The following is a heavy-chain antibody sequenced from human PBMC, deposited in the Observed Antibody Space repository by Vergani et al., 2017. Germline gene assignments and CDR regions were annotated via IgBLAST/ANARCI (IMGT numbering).Heavy chain of an antibody. J-gene: IGHJ6*03. Sequence: EVQLVQSGAEVKKPGESLKISCKGSGYSFTSYWIGWVRQMPGKGLEWMGIIYPGDSDTRYSPSFQGQVTISADKSISTAYLQWSSLKASDTAMYYCARLLYDFWSGSKDYYYYYMDVWGKGTTVTVSS. CDR1: GYSFTSYW. CDR2: IYPGDSDT. D-gene: IGHD3-3*01. V-gene: IGHV5-51*01. CDR3: ARLLYDFWSGSKDYYYYYMDV.